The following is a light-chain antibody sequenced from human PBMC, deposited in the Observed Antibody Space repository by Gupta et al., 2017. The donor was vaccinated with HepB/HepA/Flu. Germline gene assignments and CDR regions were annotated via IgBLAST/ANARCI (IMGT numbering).Light chain of an antibody. CDR2: SNN. CDR1: SSHMGINA. Sequence: QPVLTQPPSASGPPGQRVTICCSGISSHMGINAVNWYQQHPGTAPNLLIYSNNQRPSGVPDRFSGSKSGTSASLAISGLQAEDEADYFCAAWDDSLNCPLCGVGTKLTVL. J-gene: IGLJ2*01. CDR3: AAWDDSLNCPL. V-gene: IGLV1-44*01.